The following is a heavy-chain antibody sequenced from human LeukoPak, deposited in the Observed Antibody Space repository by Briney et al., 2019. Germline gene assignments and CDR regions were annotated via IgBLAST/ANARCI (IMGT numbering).Heavy chain of an antibody. J-gene: IGHJ3*02. V-gene: IGHV4-59*01. D-gene: IGHD1-7*01. CDR3: ARDKLPVPATNDAFDI. Sequence: AEPLSLMRSLSGGSISSYFWSWMRPPPGRGRAWIGYLYNGGRTNYNPSLKSPVTMSVDTSKNQFSLKLSSVTAADTAVYYCARDKLPVPATNDAFDIWGQGTMVTVSS. CDR1: GGSISSYF. CDR2: LYNGGRT.